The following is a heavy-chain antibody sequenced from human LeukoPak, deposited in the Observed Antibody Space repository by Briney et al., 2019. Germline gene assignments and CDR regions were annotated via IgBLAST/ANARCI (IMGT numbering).Heavy chain of an antibody. CDR1: GYTLTELS. D-gene: IGHD5-18*01. J-gene: IGHJ4*02. CDR3: AGQLWSSYYFDY. CDR2: FDPEDGET. Sequence: GASVKVSCKVSGYTLTELSMHWVRQAPGKGLEWMGGFDPEDGETIYAQKFQGRVTMTEDTSTDTAYMELSSLRSEDTAVYYCAGQLWSSYYFDYWGRGTLVTVSS. V-gene: IGHV1-24*01.